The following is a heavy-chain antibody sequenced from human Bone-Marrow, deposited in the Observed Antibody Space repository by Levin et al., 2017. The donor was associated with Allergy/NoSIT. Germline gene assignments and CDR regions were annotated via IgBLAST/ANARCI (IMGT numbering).Heavy chain of an antibody. CDR3: TRHGMDV. CDR1: GFTFNNYG. V-gene: IGHV3-33*01. Sequence: PGGSLRLSCAASGFTFNNYGMHWVRQAPGKGLEWVAVIWYDGSNKYYADSVKGRFTISRDNSKNTLYLQMNSLRAEDTAVYYCTRHGMDVWGQGTTVTVSS. J-gene: IGHJ6*02. CDR2: IWYDGSNK.